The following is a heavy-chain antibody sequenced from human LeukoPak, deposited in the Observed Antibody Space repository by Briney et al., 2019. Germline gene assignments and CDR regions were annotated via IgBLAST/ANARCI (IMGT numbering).Heavy chain of an antibody. CDR3: AETDSSTPNNWFGP. Sequence: GASVKVSCKASGGTFSSYAISWVRQAPGQGLEWMGRIIPIFGTANYAQKFQGRVTITTDESTSTAYMELSSLRSEDTAVYYCAETDSSTPNNWFGPWGQGTLVTVSS. CDR2: IIPIFGTA. V-gene: IGHV1-69*05. D-gene: IGHD6-13*01. J-gene: IGHJ5*02. CDR1: GGTFSSYA.